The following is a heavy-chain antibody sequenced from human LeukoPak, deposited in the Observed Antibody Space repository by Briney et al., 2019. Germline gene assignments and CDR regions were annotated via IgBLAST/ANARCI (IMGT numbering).Heavy chain of an antibody. D-gene: IGHD2-2*01. Sequence: PGGSLRLSCAASGFTFSDYYVSWIRQAPGKGLEWVSYISSRGTSKYYADSVKGRFSISRDNAKNSMYLQMNSLRVEDTAVYYCARDRYCSSTSCYVDWYFDLWGRGTLVTVSS. CDR2: ISSRGTSK. CDR3: ARDRYCSSTSCYVDWYFDL. V-gene: IGHV3-11*04. J-gene: IGHJ2*01. CDR1: GFTFSDYY.